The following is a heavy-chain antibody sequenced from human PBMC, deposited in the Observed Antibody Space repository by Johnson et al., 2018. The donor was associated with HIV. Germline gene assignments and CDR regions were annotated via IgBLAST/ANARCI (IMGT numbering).Heavy chain of an antibody. CDR1: GFTFSSYA. CDR3: ARELGSDDFDI. CDR2: ISYDGSNK. J-gene: IGHJ3*02. D-gene: IGHD1-26*01. V-gene: IGHV3-30*04. Sequence: QVQLVESGGGVVQPGRSLRLSCAASGFTFSSYAMHWVRQAPGKGLEWVAVISYDGSNKYYGDSVKGRFTISRDNAKNTLYLRMNSLRAEDTAVYYCARELGSDDFDIWGQGTMVTVAS.